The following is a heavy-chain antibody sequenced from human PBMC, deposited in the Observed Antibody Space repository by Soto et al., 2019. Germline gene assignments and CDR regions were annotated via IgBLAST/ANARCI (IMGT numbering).Heavy chain of an antibody. CDR1: GYTFTNFH. D-gene: IGHD1-26*01. J-gene: IGHJ4*02. CDR2: IGPNGASP. Sequence: QVQLVQSGADVKKPGASVRISCKASGYTFTNFHMHWVRRAPGQGLEWMGLIGPNGASPIYVQKFQGRVTITRDTSTSTVYMEVSSLRFEDTAVYYCAREMGGTDYWGQGTLVTVSS. CDR3: AREMGGTDY. V-gene: IGHV1-46*01.